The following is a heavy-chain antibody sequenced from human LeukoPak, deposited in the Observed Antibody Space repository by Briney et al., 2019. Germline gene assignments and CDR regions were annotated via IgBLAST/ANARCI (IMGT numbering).Heavy chain of an antibody. CDR2: MNPNSGNT. V-gene: IGHV1-8*01. D-gene: IGHD3-10*01. J-gene: IGHJ6*02. CDR3: ARGLYGSGTLWGYFGMDV. CDR1: GYTFTSYD. Sequence: GASVTVSCKASGYTFTSYDINWVRQATGQGLEWMAWMNPNSGNTGYAQRFQGRVTMTRNTSISTAYMELSSLRSEDTAVYYCARGLYGSGTLWGYFGMDVWGQGTTVTVSS.